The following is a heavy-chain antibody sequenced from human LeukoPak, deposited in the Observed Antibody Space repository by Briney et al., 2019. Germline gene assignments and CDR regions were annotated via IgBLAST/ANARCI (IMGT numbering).Heavy chain of an antibody. Sequence: SETLSLTCAVSGYSISSGYYWGWIRQPPGKGLEWIGSIYHSGSTYYNPPLKSRATISVATSKNQFSLKLSSVTAADTAVYYCARHVRGGRLVMALEDVWGKGTTVTVSS. V-gene: IGHV4-38-2*01. CDR3: ARHVRGGRLVMALEDV. CDR2: IYHSGST. D-gene: IGHD3-9*01. CDR1: GYSISSGYY. J-gene: IGHJ6*04.